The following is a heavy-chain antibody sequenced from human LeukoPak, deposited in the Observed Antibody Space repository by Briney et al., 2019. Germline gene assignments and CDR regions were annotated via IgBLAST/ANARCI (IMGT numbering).Heavy chain of an antibody. CDR3: AGGRRDSGSYGSFVYYYYYYMDV. D-gene: IGHD3-10*01. V-gene: IGHV4-34*08. CDR1: GFTFSSYA. Sequence: GSLRLSCAASGFTFSSYAMSWVRQPPGKGLEWVGEINHSGSTNYNPSLKSRVTISVETSKNQFSLKLSSVPAADTAVYYCAGGRRDSGSYGSFVYYYYYYMDVWGKGTTVTVSS. J-gene: IGHJ6*03. CDR2: INHSGST.